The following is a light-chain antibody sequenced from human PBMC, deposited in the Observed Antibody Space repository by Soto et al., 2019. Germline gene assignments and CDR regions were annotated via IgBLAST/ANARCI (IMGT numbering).Light chain of an antibody. CDR2: GAS. V-gene: IGKV3-20*01. CDR1: QSVSSN. Sequence: EIVMTQSPATLSVSPGERATLXXRXSQSVSSNLAWYQQKPGQAPRLLIYGASSRATGIPDRFSGSGSGTDFTLTISRLEPEDFAVYYCQQYGSSPPITFGQGTRLEIK. J-gene: IGKJ5*01. CDR3: QQYGSSPPIT.